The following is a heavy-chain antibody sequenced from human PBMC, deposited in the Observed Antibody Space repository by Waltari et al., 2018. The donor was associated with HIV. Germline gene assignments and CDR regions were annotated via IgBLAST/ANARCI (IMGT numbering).Heavy chain of an antibody. J-gene: IGHJ4*02. CDR2: INTGDGST. CDR3: ARELRFDIVFDY. Sequence: QVQLVQSGAEMRKPGASVKVSCTASKYTFASYGIHWLRQAPGQRLEWMGWINTGDGSTKSSQKFQGRVTITRGTSASSAYMQRSSLRSEDTAIYYCARELRFDIVFDYWGQGTLVTVSS. V-gene: IGHV1-3*04. CDR1: KYTFASYG. D-gene: IGHD5-12*01.